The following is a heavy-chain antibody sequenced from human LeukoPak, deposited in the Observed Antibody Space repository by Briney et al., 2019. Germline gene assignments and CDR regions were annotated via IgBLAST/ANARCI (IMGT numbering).Heavy chain of an antibody. Sequence: GGSLRLSCAASGFTFSNYAMSWVRQAPGKGPEWVAHINQDGSERYYVASVKGRFTISRDNAKNSLYLQMNSLRAEDTAVYYCVREMKGGVVVLAASEFDYWGQGTLVTVSS. CDR1: GFTFSNYA. V-gene: IGHV3-7*03. CDR3: VREMKGGVVVLAASEFDY. D-gene: IGHD2-15*01. J-gene: IGHJ4*02. CDR2: INQDGSER.